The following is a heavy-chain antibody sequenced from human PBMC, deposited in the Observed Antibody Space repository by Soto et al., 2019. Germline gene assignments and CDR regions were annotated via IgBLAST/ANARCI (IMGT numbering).Heavy chain of an antibody. Sequence: SVKVSCKASGATFSSFAFSWVRQAPGQGLEWMGVIIPIFDTINYAQKFQGRVSITADESTGTAYMVLRSLTSEDTAVYYCASPLKWSGYYIAFDYWGQGTLVTVSS. V-gene: IGHV1-69*13. J-gene: IGHJ4*02. CDR3: ASPLKWSGYYIAFDY. CDR1: GATFSSFA. D-gene: IGHD3-3*01. CDR2: IIPIFDTI.